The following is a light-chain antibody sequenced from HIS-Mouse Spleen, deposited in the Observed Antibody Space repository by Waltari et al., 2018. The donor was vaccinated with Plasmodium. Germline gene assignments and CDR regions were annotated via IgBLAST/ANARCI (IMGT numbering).Light chain of an antibody. J-gene: IGLJ3*02. CDR2: EDS. CDR3: DSTDSSGNHRV. CDR1: ALPKKY. V-gene: IGLV3-10*01. Sequence: SYELTQPPSVSVSPGQTARITCPGDALPKKYAYWYQQKSGQAPVLVIYEDSKRASGITDRCAGSSSGTMATLTISGDQVEDEADYYCDSTDSSGNHRVFGGGTKLTVL.